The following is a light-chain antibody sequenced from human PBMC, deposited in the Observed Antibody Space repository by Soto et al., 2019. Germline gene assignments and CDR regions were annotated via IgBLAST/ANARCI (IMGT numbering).Light chain of an antibody. CDR1: ISDVCGYNY. Sequence: QSVLTQPASVSGSPGQSITISCTGTISDVCGYNYVSWYQHHPGKVPKLIIYEVSHRPSGVSDRFSGSKSGNTASLTISGLQAEDEADYYCCSYTNRGTYVFGTGTKLTVL. CDR2: EVS. J-gene: IGLJ1*01. V-gene: IGLV2-14*01. CDR3: CSYTNRGTYV.